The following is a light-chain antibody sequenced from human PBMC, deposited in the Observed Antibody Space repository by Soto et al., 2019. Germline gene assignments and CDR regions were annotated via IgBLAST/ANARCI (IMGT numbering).Light chain of an antibody. J-gene: IGKJ1*01. Sequence: EIVLTQFPATLSVSPGERATLSCRASQSVSGNLAWYQQKPGQAPRLLIYGASIRATGIPARFSGSGSGTEFTLTISSLQSEDFAVYYCQHYNNWPPWTFGQGTKVDI. CDR3: QHYNNWPPWT. CDR1: QSVSGN. V-gene: IGKV3-15*01. CDR2: GAS.